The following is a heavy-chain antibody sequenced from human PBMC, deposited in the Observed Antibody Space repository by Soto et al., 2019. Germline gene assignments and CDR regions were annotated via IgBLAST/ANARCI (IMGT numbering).Heavy chain of an antibody. V-gene: IGHV1-8*01. CDR2: KNPNSGNT. CDR1: GYTFTSYD. Sequence: QVQLVQSGAEVKKPGASVKVSCKASGYTFTSYDIHWVRLATGQGLEWMGWKNPNSGNTGYAQKFQGRVTMTRNTSTRTAYMETSSLTSEDTAVQYCGRDKRREFAHWGQVTLVTVAS. J-gene: IGHJ4*02. CDR3: GRDKRREFAH.